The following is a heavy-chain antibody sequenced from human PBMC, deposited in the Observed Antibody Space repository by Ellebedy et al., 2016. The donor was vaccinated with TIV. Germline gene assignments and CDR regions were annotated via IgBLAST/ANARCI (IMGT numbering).Heavy chain of an antibody. J-gene: IGHJ4*02. CDR2: ISSSSSYI. CDR3: ARDQPTMIVDPLPLDY. V-gene: IGHV3-21*01. Sequence: GGSLRLXCAASGFTFSSYSMNWVRQAPGKGLEWVSSISSSSSYIYYADSVKGRFTISRDNAKNSLYLQMNSLRAEDTAVYYCARDQPTMIVDPLPLDYWGQGTLVTVSS. D-gene: IGHD3-22*01. CDR1: GFTFSSYS.